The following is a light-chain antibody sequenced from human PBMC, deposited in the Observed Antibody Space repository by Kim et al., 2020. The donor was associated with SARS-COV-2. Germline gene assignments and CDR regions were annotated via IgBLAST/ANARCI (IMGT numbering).Light chain of an antibody. J-gene: IGKJ2*01. V-gene: IGKV3-20*01. CDR2: GTS. CDR3: QQYVSSTGT. CDR1: QGISGKY. Sequence: PTGERAPLSCKASQGISGKYLAWYQQKPGQAPRLLIYGTSTRATGIADRFSGSGSGTDFTLTISRLEPEDFAVYYCQQYVSSTGTFGQGTKLEI.